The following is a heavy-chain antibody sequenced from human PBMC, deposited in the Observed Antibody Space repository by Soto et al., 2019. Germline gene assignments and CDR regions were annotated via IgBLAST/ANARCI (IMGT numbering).Heavy chain of an antibody. Sequence: GASVKVSCKASGGTFSSYAISWVRQAPGQGLEWMGGIIPIFGTANYAQKFQGRVTITADESTSTAYMELSSLRSEDTAVYYCARVRAPGNYYYYGMDVWGQGTTVTVSS. D-gene: IGHD3-10*01. CDR2: IIPIFGTA. CDR3: ARVRAPGNYYYYGMDV. CDR1: GGTFSSYA. J-gene: IGHJ6*02. V-gene: IGHV1-69*13.